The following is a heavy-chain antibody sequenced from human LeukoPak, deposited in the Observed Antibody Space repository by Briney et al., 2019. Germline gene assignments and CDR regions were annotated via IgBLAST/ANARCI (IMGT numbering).Heavy chain of an antibody. CDR1: GYTFSSYG. CDR3: ARDLLISSVGVGGY. D-gene: IGHD3-16*01. CDR2: ISAYNGNT. J-gene: IGHJ4*02. Sequence: ASVKVSCKASGYTFSSYGISWVRQAPGQGLEWMGWISAYNGNTNYAQKLQGRVMMTTDTSSSTSYMELRSLRSDDTAVYYCARDLLISSVGVGGYWGQGTLATVSS. V-gene: IGHV1-18*04.